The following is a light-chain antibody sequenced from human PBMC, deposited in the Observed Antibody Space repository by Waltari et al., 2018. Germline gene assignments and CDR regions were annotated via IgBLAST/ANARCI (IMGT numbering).Light chain of an antibody. CDR3: SSYMDSTTLEL. V-gene: IGLV2-14*03. CDR2: DVT. Sequence: VLTQPAPVPLPPRQSITTSSPVATTYMGSLNYVPGYQQHPGKAPKLIIYDVTHRPSGVSNRFSGSKSGNTASLTISGLQAEDEADYYCSSYMDSTTLELFGGGTSLTVL. J-gene: IGLJ2*01. CDR1: TTYMGSLNY.